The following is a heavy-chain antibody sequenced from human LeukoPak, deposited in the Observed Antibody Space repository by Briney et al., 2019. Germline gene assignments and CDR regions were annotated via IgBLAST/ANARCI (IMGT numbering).Heavy chain of an antibody. D-gene: IGHD3-22*01. CDR1: GFTFSNYW. V-gene: IGHV3-7*01. CDR3: AREQPTYYYDSSGFRSPFDY. J-gene: IGHJ4*02. CDR2: IMTDGSEK. Sequence: GGSLRLSCEGSGFTFSNYWMGWVRQAPGKGLQWVANIMTDGSEKYYVDSVKGRSTISRDNAKNSLYLQMNSLRAEDTAVYYCAREQPTYYYDSSGFRSPFDYWGQGTLVTVSS.